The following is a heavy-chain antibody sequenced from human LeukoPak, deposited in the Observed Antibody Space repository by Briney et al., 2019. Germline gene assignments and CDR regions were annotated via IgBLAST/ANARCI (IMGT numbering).Heavy chain of an antibody. CDR2: VHKSGST. Sequence: SETLSLTCAVSTDSITSNWWSWVRQPPGKGLEWIGEVHKSGSTNYYPSLQSRVTISIDKSKNQTALELTSVTAADTAVYYCAKEIVGAPTPGAYWGQGILVTVSS. D-gene: IGHD1-26*01. J-gene: IGHJ4*02. V-gene: IGHV4-4*02. CDR3: AKEIVGAPTPGAY. CDR1: TDSITSNW.